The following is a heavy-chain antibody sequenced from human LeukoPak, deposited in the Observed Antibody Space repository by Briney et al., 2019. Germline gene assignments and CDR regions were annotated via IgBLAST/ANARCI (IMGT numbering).Heavy chain of an antibody. V-gene: IGHV1-2*02. CDR3: ARARRRGTMIVVVRLDY. CDR1: GYTFTGYY. J-gene: IGHJ4*02. CDR2: INPNSGGT. D-gene: IGHD3-22*01. Sequence: ASVKVSCKASGYTFTGYYMHWVRQAPGQGLEWMGWINPNSGGTNYAQKFQGRVTMTRDTSISTAYMELSRLRSDDTAVYYCARARRRGTMIVVVRLDYWGQGTLVTVSS.